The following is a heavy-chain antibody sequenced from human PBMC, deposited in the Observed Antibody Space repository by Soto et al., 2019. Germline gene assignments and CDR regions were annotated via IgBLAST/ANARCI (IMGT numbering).Heavy chain of an antibody. Sequence: QVQLVQSGAEVKKPGSSVKVSCKASGGTFSSLAISWVRQAPGQGLEWMGGLVPVFGTANYAQKFQDRVTINADKSTSTSYMELSSLRYEDTAVYYCARSPGVFDYWGQGTLVTVSS. CDR1: GGTFSSLA. D-gene: IGHD3-10*01. CDR2: LVPVFGTA. V-gene: IGHV1-69*06. CDR3: ARSPGVFDY. J-gene: IGHJ4*02.